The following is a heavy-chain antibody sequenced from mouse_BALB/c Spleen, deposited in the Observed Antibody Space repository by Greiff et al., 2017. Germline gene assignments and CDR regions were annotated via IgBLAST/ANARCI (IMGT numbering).Heavy chain of an antibody. CDR1: GYTFTSYY. CDR3: TRSGGDWFAY. Sequence: VQLQQPGAELVKPGASVKLSCKASGYTFTSYYMYWVKQRPGQGLEWIGGINPSNGGTNFTEKFKSKATLTVDKSSSTAYMQLSSLTSEDSAVYYCTRSGGDWFAYWGQGTLVTVSA. J-gene: IGHJ3*01. D-gene: IGHD2-13*01. V-gene: IGHV1S81*02. CDR2: INPSNGGT.